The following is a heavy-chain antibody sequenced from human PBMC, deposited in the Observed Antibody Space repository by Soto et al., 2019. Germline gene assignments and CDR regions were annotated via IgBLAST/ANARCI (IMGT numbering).Heavy chain of an antibody. D-gene: IGHD2-15*01. Sequence: PSETLSLTCTVSGGSISSGDYYWSWIRQPPGKGLGWIGYIYYSGSTYYNPSLKSRVTISVDTSKNQFSLKLSSVTAADTAVYYCVAATRGMDVWGQGTTVTVSS. CDR3: VAATRGMDV. CDR2: IYYSGST. CDR1: GGSISSGDYY. V-gene: IGHV4-30-4*01. J-gene: IGHJ6*02.